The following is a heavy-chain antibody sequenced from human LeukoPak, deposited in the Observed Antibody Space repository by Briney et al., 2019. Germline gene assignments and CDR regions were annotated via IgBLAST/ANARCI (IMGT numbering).Heavy chain of an antibody. V-gene: IGHV4-39*07. Sequence: SETLSLTCTVSGGSISSSTYYWGWIRQSPGKGLEWIGSVHYSGGSYYSPSLKSRVTISLNTSKNQFSLKLSSVTAADTAVYYCARVGGVIVVATYYFDYWGQGTLVTVSS. CDR1: GGSISSSTYY. D-gene: IGHD3-22*01. J-gene: IGHJ4*02. CDR3: ARVGGVIVVATYYFDY. CDR2: VHYSGGS.